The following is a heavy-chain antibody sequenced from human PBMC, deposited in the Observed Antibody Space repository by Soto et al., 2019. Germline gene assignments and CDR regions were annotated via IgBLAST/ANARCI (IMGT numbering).Heavy chain of an antibody. J-gene: IGHJ6*02. Sequence: SETLSLTCTVSGGSISSYYWSWIRQPPGKGLEWIGYIYYSGSTNYNPSLKSRVTISVDTSKTQFSLKLSSVTVADTAGDYCARVCSSTSCYVSGHYYGMDVWGQGTTVTVSS. CDR3: ARVCSSTSCYVSGHYYGMDV. CDR1: GGSISSYY. D-gene: IGHD2-2*01. V-gene: IGHV4-59*01. CDR2: IYYSGST.